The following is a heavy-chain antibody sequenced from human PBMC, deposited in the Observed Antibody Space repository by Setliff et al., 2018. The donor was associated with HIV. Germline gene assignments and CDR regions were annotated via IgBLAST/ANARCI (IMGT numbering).Heavy chain of an antibody. Sequence: PSETLSLTCTVSGGSIISSSYYWGWIRLPPGKGLEWIGSMYYRGTTYNNPSLKSRVTFSADTSKNQFPLNLNSVTATDTAVYFCARQGLTMNPGVPAPILYFFDYWGQGIQVTVSS. CDR1: GGSIISSSYY. V-gene: IGHV4-39*01. CDR3: ARQGLTMNPGVPAPILYFFDY. J-gene: IGHJ4*02. D-gene: IGHD3-10*01. CDR2: MYYRGTT.